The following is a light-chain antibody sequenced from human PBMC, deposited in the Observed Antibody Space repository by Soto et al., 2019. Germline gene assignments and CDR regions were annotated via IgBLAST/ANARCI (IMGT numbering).Light chain of an antibody. J-gene: IGKJ5*01. CDR2: GTS. CDR3: QRYGSSPLIT. CDR1: QSVSSSS. V-gene: IGKV3-20*01. Sequence: ETVLTQSPGTRSVSPGERATLSCGASQSVSSSSLAWYQQSPGQAPRLPIYGTSSRATGIPDRFSGSGSGTDFTLTISRLETEDFAVYFCQRYGSSPLITFGQGTRLEIK.